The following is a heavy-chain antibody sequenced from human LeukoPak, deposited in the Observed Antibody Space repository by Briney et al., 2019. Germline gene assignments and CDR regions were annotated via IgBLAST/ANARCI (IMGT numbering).Heavy chain of an antibody. CDR1: GFTLSSCA. J-gene: IGHJ3*02. CDR2: ISGSGVTT. V-gene: IGHV3-23*01. CDR3: TKGPWDLPHAFDI. Sequence: PGGSLRHSCTASGFTLSSCAMSWVRQAPGKGLECVSTISGSGVTTRYADSVRGRFTISRDSSKNTLYLQMNSLRAEDTAIYYCTKGPWDLPHAFDIWGLGTMVTVSS. D-gene: IGHD1-26*01.